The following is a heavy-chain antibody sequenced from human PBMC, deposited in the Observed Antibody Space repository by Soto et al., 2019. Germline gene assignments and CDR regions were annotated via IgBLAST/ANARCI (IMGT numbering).Heavy chain of an antibody. CDR3: ARVGWEDDSSGSFDY. D-gene: IGHD3-22*01. CDR2: IYYSGST. J-gene: IGHJ4*02. CDR1: GGSVSSGSYY. V-gene: IGHV4-61*01. Sequence: QVQLQESGPGLVKPSETLSLTCTVSGGSVSSGSYYWSWIRQPPGKGLEWIGYIYYSGSTNYNPSLKSRVTISGDTSKNQFSLKLSSVTAADTAVYYCARVGWEDDSSGSFDYWGQGTLVTVSS.